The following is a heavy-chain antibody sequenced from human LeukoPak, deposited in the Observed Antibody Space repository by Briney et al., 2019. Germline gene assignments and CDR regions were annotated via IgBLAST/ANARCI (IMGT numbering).Heavy chain of an antibody. CDR2: IYYSGST. D-gene: IGHD6-6*01. Sequence: PSETLSLTCTVSGGSISSYYWSWIRQPPGKGLEWIGYIYYSGSTNYNPSLKSRVTISVDTSKNQFSLKLSSVTAADTAAYYCARRDTLYSSSYYYYYTDVWGKGTTVTVSS. V-gene: IGHV4-59*08. CDR3: ARRDTLYSSSYYYYYTDV. J-gene: IGHJ6*03. CDR1: GGSISSYY.